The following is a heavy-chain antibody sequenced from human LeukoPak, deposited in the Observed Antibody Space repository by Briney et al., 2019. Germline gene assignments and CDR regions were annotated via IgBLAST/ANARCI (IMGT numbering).Heavy chain of an antibody. Sequence: GGSLRLSCAASGFTFSSSGVHWVRQAPGKGLEWVAVISYDGSNKYYADSVKGRFTISRDNSKNTLYLQMNSLRAGDTAVYYCAKDSYDRSGYYYYYFAYWGQGTQVTVSS. D-gene: IGHD3-22*01. CDR1: GFTFSSSG. CDR2: ISYDGSNK. V-gene: IGHV3-30*18. CDR3: AKDSYDRSGYYYYYFAY. J-gene: IGHJ4*02.